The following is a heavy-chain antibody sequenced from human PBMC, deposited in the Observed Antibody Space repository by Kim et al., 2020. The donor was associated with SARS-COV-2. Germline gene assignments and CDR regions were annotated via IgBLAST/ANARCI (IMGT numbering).Heavy chain of an antibody. Sequence: IYYSGSTNYNPSLKSRVTISVDTSKNQFSLKLSSVTAADTAVYYCARDGSWGQGTLVTVSS. D-gene: IGHD1-26*01. CDR2: IYYSGST. CDR3: ARDGS. J-gene: IGHJ4*02. V-gene: IGHV4-59*01.